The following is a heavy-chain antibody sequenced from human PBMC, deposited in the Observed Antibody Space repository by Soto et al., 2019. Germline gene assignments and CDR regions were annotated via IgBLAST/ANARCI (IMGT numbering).Heavy chain of an antibody. CDR3: ARIRDLRFFDWLYFDY. CDR2: ISAYNGNT. J-gene: IGHJ4*02. V-gene: IGHV1-18*01. D-gene: IGHD3-9*01. Sequence: GASVKVSCKASGYTFTNYAIICVRQAPGQGLEWMGWISAYNGNTNYAQKFQGRVTMTTDTSTTTAYMELRSLRSDDTAVFYCARIRDLRFFDWLYFDYWGQGTLVTVSS. CDR1: GYTFTNYA.